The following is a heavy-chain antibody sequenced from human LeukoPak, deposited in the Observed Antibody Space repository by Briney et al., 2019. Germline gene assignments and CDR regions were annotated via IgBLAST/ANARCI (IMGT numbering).Heavy chain of an antibody. J-gene: IGHJ6*03. D-gene: IGHD5-18*01. Sequence: SETLSLTCTVSGGSISSYYWSWIRQPAGKGLEWIGRIYTSGSTNYNPSLKSRVTISVDTSKNQFSLKLSSVTAADTAVYYCARDLGGYSDGSYYYYMDVWGKGTTVTVSS. CDR3: ARDLGGYSDGSYYYYMDV. CDR1: GGSISSYY. V-gene: IGHV4-4*07. CDR2: IYTSGST.